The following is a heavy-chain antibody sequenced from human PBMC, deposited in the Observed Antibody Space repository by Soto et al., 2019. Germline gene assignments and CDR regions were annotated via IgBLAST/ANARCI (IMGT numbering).Heavy chain of an antibody. CDR2: ISYDGSNK. Sequence: QVQLVESGGGVVQPGRSLRLSCAASGFTFSSYGMHWVRQAPGKGLEWVAVISYDGSNKYYADSVKGRFTISRDNSKNTLYLQMNGLRAEEAALYYCAKDQSTGIGWFDPWGQGTLVTVSS. CDR1: GFTFSSYG. V-gene: IGHV3-30*18. J-gene: IGHJ5*02. D-gene: IGHD1-20*01. CDR3: AKDQSTGIGWFDP.